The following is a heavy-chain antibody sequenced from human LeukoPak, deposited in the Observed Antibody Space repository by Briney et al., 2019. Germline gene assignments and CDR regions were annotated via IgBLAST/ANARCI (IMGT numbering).Heavy chain of an antibody. D-gene: IGHD1-26*01. V-gene: IGHV4-61*02. CDR1: GGSISSGSHY. Sequence: PSQTLSLTCTVSGGSISSGSHYWSWIRQPAGKGLEWTGRIYSSGNTNYNPSLKSRVTISLDTSKNQFSLNLSSVTAADTAVYYCAGEVGGSWFDPWGLGTLVTVSS. CDR3: AGEVGGSWFDP. CDR2: IYSSGNT. J-gene: IGHJ5*02.